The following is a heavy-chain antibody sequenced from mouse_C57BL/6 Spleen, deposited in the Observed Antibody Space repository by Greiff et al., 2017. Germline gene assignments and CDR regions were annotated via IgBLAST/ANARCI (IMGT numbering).Heavy chain of an antibody. V-gene: IGHV1-50*01. Sequence: QVQLKQPGAELVKPGASVKLSCKASGYTFTSYWMQWVKQRPGQGLEWIGEIDPSDSYTNYNQKFKGKGTLTVDTSASTAYMQLSSLTSEDSAVYYCARSLRSYAMDYWGQGTSVTVSS. CDR3: ARSLRSYAMDY. CDR1: GYTFTSYW. J-gene: IGHJ4*01. CDR2: IDPSDSYT. D-gene: IGHD1-1*01.